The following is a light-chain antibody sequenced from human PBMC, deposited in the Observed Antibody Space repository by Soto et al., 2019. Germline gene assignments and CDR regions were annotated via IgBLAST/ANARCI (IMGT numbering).Light chain of an antibody. V-gene: IGKV4-1*01. CDR2: WAS. Sequence: DIVMTQSPDSLAVSLGERATINCKSSQSVLYSSNNKNYVAWYQQKPGQPPKLLIYWASTRESGVPDRFSGSGSGTDFTLTINNLQAEDVAVYYCQQYYNTPHGPYTFGQVTKLEIK. CDR3: QQYYNTPHGPYT. CDR1: QSVLYSSNNKNY. J-gene: IGKJ2*01.